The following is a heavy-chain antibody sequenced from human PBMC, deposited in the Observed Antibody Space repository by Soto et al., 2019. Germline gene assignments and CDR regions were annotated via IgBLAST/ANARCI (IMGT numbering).Heavy chain of an antibody. Sequence: PGGSLRLSCAASGFTFSSYAMHWVRQAPGKGLEYVSAISSNGGSTYYANSVKGRFTISRDNSKNTLYLQMNSLRADDTAVYYCARVYVPVRVGYLPPHPYYGMDVWGQGTTVTVSS. CDR1: GFTFSSYA. CDR3: ARVYVPVRVGYLPPHPYYGMDV. D-gene: IGHD2-15*01. V-gene: IGHV3-64*01. J-gene: IGHJ6*02. CDR2: ISSNGGST.